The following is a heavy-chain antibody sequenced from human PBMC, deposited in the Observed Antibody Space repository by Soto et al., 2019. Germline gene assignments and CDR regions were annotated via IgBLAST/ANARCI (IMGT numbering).Heavy chain of an antibody. V-gene: IGHV4-30-2*01. Sequence: SETLSLTCAVSGISIISGGYSWSWIRQPPGTGLEWIGYIYHSGSTYYNPSLKSRVTISVDRSKNQFSLKLSSVTAADTAVYYCARDLWGYCGTDCYPLDVWGQGTTVT. D-gene: IGHD2-21*02. CDR3: ARDLWGYCGTDCYPLDV. CDR1: GISIISGGYS. J-gene: IGHJ6*02. CDR2: IYHSGST.